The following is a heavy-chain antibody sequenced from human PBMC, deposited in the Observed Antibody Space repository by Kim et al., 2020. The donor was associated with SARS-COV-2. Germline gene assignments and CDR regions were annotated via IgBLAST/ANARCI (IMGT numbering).Heavy chain of an antibody. J-gene: IGHJ6*04. CDR1: GGSISSSNW. V-gene: IGHV4-4*02. Sequence: SETLSLTCAVSGGSISSSNWWSWVRQPPGKGLEWIGEISHNDSTHYNPSLKSRVTISVDKSSNQFSLQLNSVTAADTAVYYCARAKIADADVQSPKLYYGLDVWGKGTTVTVSS. D-gene: IGHD6-13*01. CDR3: ARAKIADADVQSPKLYYGLDV. CDR2: ISHNDST.